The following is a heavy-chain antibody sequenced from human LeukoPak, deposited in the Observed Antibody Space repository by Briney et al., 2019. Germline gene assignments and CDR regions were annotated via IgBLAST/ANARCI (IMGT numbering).Heavy chain of an antibody. J-gene: IGHJ4*02. Sequence: SETLSLTCTVSGGSISRGDYYWSWLRQPPGKGLERIAYIYYSGNTNYNPSLRSRVSISVDTSKTQLSLKLSSVSAADTAVYYCARGDGYNFDFWGQGTLVTVSS. D-gene: IGHD5-24*01. V-gene: IGHV4-30-4*08. CDR1: GGSISRGDYY. CDR2: IYYSGNT. CDR3: ARGDGYNFDF.